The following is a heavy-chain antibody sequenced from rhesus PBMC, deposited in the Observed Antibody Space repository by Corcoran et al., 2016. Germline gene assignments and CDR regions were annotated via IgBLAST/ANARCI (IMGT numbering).Heavy chain of an antibody. J-gene: IGHJ3*01. D-gene: IGHD3-3*01. V-gene: IGHV4-57*02. CDR1: GVSITSNW. CDR2: ISGSGGSA. Sequence: QLQLQESGPGLVKPSATLSLTCAVSGVSITSNWWTWIRQPPGKGLEWIGRISGSGGSASYNPSLKSRVTISMDTSKKSLSLKLISVTAADTAVYYCVKWGGLLGAFDFWGQGLRVTVSS. CDR3: VKWGGLLGAFDF.